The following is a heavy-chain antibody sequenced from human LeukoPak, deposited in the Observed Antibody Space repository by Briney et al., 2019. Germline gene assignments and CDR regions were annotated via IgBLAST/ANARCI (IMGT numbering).Heavy chain of an antibody. Sequence: GGSLRLSCAASGFTFSSYAMSWVRQAPGKGLEWVSAISGSGGSTYCAGSVKGRFTISRDNSKNTLFLQMNSLRAEDTAVYYCAKNKSPPGFGEFTFDYWGQGTLVTVSS. CDR1: GFTFSSYA. V-gene: IGHV3-23*01. CDR2: ISGSGGST. D-gene: IGHD3-10*01. CDR3: AKNKSPPGFGEFTFDY. J-gene: IGHJ4*02.